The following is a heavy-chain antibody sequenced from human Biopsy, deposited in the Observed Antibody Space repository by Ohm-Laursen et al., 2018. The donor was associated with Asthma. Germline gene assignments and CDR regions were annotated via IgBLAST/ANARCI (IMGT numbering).Heavy chain of an antibody. Sequence: SVTLSLTCTVSGGSINSITWCSWVRQPPGKGLELIGEFFHTGSANYSLSLKSRVTISVDKTKNKFSLNLMGVAAADTAVYYCATLRVYCRGANCFFFNYWGQGTLVTVSS. CDR2: FFHTGSA. D-gene: IGHD2-2*01. V-gene: IGHV4-4*02. CDR1: GGSINSITW. CDR3: ATLRVYCRGANCFFFNY. J-gene: IGHJ4*02.